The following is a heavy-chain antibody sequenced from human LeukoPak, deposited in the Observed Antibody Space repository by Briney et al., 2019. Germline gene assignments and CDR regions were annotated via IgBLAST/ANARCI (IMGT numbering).Heavy chain of an antibody. Sequence: KASETLSLTCAVYGGSFSGYYWSWIRQPPGKGLEWIGEINHSGSTNYNPSLKSRVTISGDTSKNQFSLKLSSVPAADTAVYYCATFPYYYDSSDYWGQGTLVTVSS. D-gene: IGHD3-22*01. V-gene: IGHV4-34*01. J-gene: IGHJ4*02. CDR2: INHSGST. CDR1: GGSFSGYY. CDR3: ATFPYYYDSSDY.